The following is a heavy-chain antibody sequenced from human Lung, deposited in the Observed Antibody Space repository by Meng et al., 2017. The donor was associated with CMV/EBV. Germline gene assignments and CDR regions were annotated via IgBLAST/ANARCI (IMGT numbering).Heavy chain of an antibody. CDR3: AKPIQGTYGMDV. J-gene: IGHJ6*02. V-gene: IGHV3-23*03. D-gene: IGHD2-2*02. Sequence: GESLKISCAASGFTFSSYAMSWVRQAPGKGLEWVSVIYSGGSSTYYADSVKGRFTISRDNSKNTLDLQMNSLRAEDTAVYYCAKPIQGTYGMDVWGQGTTVTVSS. CDR1: GFTFSSYA. CDR2: IYSGGSST.